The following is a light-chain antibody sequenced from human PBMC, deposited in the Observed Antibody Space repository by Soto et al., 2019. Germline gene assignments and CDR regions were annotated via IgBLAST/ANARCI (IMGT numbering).Light chain of an antibody. CDR1: QRSSPW. CDR3: QQYNDYSAT. CDR2: DVS. V-gene: IGKV1-5*01. J-gene: IGKJ1*01. Sequence: DIEMVQSPSALSASVGDTVTITCRASQRSSPWLAWYQQKPGQAPKLLMYDVSSLKRGVPSRFSGSGSGTEFTLTISSLQPDDVATYYCQQYNDYSATFGQGTMGDIK.